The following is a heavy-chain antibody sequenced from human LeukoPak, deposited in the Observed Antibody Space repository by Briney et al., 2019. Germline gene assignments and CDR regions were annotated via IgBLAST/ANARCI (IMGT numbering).Heavy chain of an antibody. D-gene: IGHD4-11*01. J-gene: IGHJ4*02. CDR2: INAGNGNT. CDR3: ATGYHLTTVSVGIDY. Sequence: GASVKVSCKASGYTFTSYAMHWVRQAPGQRLEWMGWINAGNGNTKYSQKFQGRVTITRDTSASTAYMELSSLRSEDTAVYYCATGYHLTTVSVGIDYWGQGTLVTVSS. V-gene: IGHV1-3*01. CDR1: GYTFTSYA.